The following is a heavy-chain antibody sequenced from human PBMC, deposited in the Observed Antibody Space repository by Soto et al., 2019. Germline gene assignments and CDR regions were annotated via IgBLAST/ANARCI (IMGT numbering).Heavy chain of an antibody. Sequence: GGSLRLSCAASGFTFSSYAMSWVHQAPGKGLEWVSAISGSGGSTYYADSVKGRFTISRDNSKNTLYLQMNSLRAEDTAVYYCAKDLGRIAVAASAEYFQHWGQGTLVTVSS. CDR2: ISGSGGST. V-gene: IGHV3-23*01. J-gene: IGHJ1*01. CDR3: AKDLGRIAVAASAEYFQH. CDR1: GFTFSSYA. D-gene: IGHD6-19*01.